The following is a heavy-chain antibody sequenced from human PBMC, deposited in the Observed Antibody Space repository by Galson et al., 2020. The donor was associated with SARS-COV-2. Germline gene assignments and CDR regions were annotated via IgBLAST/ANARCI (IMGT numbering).Heavy chain of an antibody. CDR1: GFTFSTYA. J-gene: IGHJ6*03. CDR3: ARATMVQGVIIGYYYYYMDV. CDR2: IWSDGNHK. D-gene: IGHD3-10*01. Sequence: GGSLRLSCAASGFTFSTYAMHWVRQAPGKGLEWVAVIWSDGNHKYYGDSVKDRFTISRDNSKNTLYLQMNSLRAEDTAVYYCARATMVQGVIIGYYYYYMDVWGKGTTVTVSS. V-gene: IGHV3-33*01.